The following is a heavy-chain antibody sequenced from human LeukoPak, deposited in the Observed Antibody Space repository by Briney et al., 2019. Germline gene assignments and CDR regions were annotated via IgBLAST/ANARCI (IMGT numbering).Heavy chain of an antibody. CDR2: ISCDGSNK. Sequence: PGGSLRLSCAASGFTFSSYGMHWVRQAPGKGLEWVAVISCDGSNKYYADSVKGRFTISRDNSKNTLYLQMNSLRAEDTAVYYCAKGMGGSGYYFDYWGQGTPVTVSS. J-gene: IGHJ4*02. D-gene: IGHD3-3*01. CDR3: AKGMGGSGYYFDY. V-gene: IGHV3-30*18. CDR1: GFTFSSYG.